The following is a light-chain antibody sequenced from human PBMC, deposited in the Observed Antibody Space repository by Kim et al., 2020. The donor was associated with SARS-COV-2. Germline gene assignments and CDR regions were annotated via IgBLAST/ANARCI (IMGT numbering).Light chain of an antibody. CDR3: QSYDNSLSGRV. Sequence: QSVLTQPPSVSGAPGQRVTISCTGSSSNIGAGYDVHWYQQLPGTAPKLLIYGNTNRPSGVPDRFSGSKSGTSASLAITGLQAEDEADYYYQSYDNSLSGRVFGGGTQLTVL. J-gene: IGLJ2*01. V-gene: IGLV1-40*01. CDR1: SSNIGAGYD. CDR2: GNT.